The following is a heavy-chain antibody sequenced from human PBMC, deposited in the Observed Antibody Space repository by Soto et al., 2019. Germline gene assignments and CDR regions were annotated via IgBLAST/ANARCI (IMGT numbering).Heavy chain of an antibody. Sequence: GASVKVSCKASGYTFTSYGISWVRQAPGQGLEWMGWISAYNGNTNYAQKLQGRVTMTTDTSTSTAYMELRSLRSDDTAVYYCARDGYCSSTSCYTGYYYYGMDVWGQGTTVTVSS. CDR3: ARDGYCSSTSCYTGYYYYGMDV. D-gene: IGHD2-2*02. CDR2: ISAYNGNT. V-gene: IGHV1-18*01. CDR1: GYTFTSYG. J-gene: IGHJ6*02.